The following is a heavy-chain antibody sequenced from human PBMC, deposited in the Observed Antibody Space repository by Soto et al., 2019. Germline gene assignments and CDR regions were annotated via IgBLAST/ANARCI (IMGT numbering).Heavy chain of an antibody. CDR2: ISAYNGNT. D-gene: IGHD2-15*01. V-gene: IGHV1-18*01. J-gene: IGHJ6*02. CDR1: GYTFTSYG. Sequence: ASVTVSCKASGYTFTSYGIIWVRQAPGQGLEWMGWISAYNGNTNYAQKLQGRVTMTTDTSTSTAYMELRSLRSDDTAVYYCAIGYCSGGSCYYYYGMDVWGQGTTVTVSS. CDR3: AIGYCSGGSCYYYYGMDV.